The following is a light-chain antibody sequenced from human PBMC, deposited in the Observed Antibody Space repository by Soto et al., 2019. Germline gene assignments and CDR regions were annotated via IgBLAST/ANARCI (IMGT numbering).Light chain of an antibody. CDR3: QQLNKYPST. J-gene: IGKJ4*01. Sequence: IQLTQSQSSLSASVGERVTLTCRASQGISSYLGWYQQKPGKAPKLLIYGASTLQSGVPSRFSGSGSGTDFTLTISSLRPEDFATYYCQQLNKYPSTFGGGTKVDIK. V-gene: IGKV1-9*01. CDR2: GAS. CDR1: QGISSY.